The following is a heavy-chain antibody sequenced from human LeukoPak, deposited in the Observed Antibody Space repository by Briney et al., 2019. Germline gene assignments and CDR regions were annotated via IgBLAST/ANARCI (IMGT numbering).Heavy chain of an antibody. Sequence: PSETLSLTCAVYIDSFTTYYWNWIRQTPGKGLEWLGEVNDSGGTNINPSLRSRVILSVDTSKNQFSLKLISVTAADTAVYYCARGQGATVPQVGTNWFAPWGQGTRVIVSS. CDR3: ARGQGATVPQVGTNWFAP. D-gene: IGHD1-26*01. J-gene: IGHJ5*02. V-gene: IGHV4-34*01. CDR2: VNDSGGT. CDR1: IDSFTTYY.